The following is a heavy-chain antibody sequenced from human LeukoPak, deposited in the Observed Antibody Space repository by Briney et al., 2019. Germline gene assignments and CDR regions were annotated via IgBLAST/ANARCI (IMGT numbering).Heavy chain of an antibody. J-gene: IGHJ4*02. Sequence: PLETLSLTCTVSGGSISSYYWSWIRQPPGKGLEWIGYIYYSGSTNYNPSLKSRVTISVDTSKNQFSLKLSSVTAADTAVYYCARGGYAGIDYWGQGTLVTVSS. CDR3: ARGGYAGIDY. CDR1: GGSISSYY. D-gene: IGHD5-12*01. V-gene: IGHV4-59*01. CDR2: IYYSGST.